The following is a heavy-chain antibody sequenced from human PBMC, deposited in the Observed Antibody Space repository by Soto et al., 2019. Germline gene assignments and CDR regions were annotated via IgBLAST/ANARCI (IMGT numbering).Heavy chain of an antibody. V-gene: IGHV3-30-3*01. J-gene: IGHJ4*02. CDR3: ARYRGIAARPPDF. CDR2: ISYDGNNA. Sequence: GGSLRLSCAASGFTLRTYAMHWVRQAPGKGLEWVAVISYDGNNANYANSVKGRFTISRDDSKNMLYLQMNSLRPEDTAVYYCARYRGIAARPPDFWGQGTLVTVS. CDR1: GFTLRTYA. D-gene: IGHD6-6*01.